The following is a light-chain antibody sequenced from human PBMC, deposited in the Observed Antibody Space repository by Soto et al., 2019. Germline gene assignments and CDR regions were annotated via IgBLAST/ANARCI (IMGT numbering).Light chain of an antibody. V-gene: IGKV1-39*01. CDR3: QQYYSYPQT. Sequence: DIQMTQSPSSLSASVGDRVTITCRASQSIGRFLNWYQQKPGKAPALLIYAASSLQSGVPSRFSGSGSGTDFTLTISSLQPEDFATYYCQQYYSYPQTFGQGTRLEIK. J-gene: IGKJ5*01. CDR2: AAS. CDR1: QSIGRF.